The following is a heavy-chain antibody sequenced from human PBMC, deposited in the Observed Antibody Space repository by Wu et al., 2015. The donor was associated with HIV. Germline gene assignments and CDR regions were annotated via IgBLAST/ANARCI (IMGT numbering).Heavy chain of an antibody. D-gene: IGHD3-10*01. CDR1: GDTFSNYA. Sequence: QVQLVQSGAEVKKPGSSVKVSCKASGDTFSNYAISWVRQAPGQGLEWMGGFIPIFKTTNYARKFQGRVTITADESSTTAYMELSGLDSEDTAVYFCARPTTFGYYGSLNPAPYFYFHGLDVWGQGTSVTVSS. CDR2: FIPIFKTT. V-gene: IGHV1-69*12. CDR3: ARPTTFGYYGSLNPAPYFYFHGLDV. J-gene: IGHJ6*02.